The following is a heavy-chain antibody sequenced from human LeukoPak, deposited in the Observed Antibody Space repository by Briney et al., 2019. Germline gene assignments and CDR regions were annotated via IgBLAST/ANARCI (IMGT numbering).Heavy chain of an antibody. J-gene: IGHJ6*03. CDR1: GFTFDDYA. CDR3: AKDNGRGGLSTSWRDYYIDV. D-gene: IGHD2-2*01. V-gene: IGHV3-9*01. CDR2: ISWNSGSI. Sequence: PGGSLRLSCAASGFTFDDYAMRCVRQPPGKGLVWVSGISWNSGSIGYADSVKGRFTISRDNAKNPLYLQLNRLTAERTALYYCAKDNGRGGLSTSWRDYYIDVWGKGTTVTVSS.